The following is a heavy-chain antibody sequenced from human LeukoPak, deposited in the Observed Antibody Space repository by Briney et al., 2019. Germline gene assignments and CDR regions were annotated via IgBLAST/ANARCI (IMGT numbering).Heavy chain of an antibody. D-gene: IGHD6-25*01. Sequence: SETLSLTCIVSGGSISTYYWSWIRQPPGKGLEWIGEINHSGSTNYNPSLKSRVTISVDTSKNQFSLKLSSVTAADTAVYYCARVYSSAKTFDYWGQGTLVTVSS. V-gene: IGHV4-34*01. CDR2: INHSGST. CDR1: GGSISTYY. CDR3: ARVYSSAKTFDY. J-gene: IGHJ4*02.